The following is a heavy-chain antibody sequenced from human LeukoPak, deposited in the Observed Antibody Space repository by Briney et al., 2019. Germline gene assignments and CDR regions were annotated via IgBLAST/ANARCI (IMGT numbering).Heavy chain of an antibody. CDR1: GFTFSSYA. CDR3: ARESDYYDSSGYYRPSNFDY. V-gene: IGHV4-34*01. Sequence: GSLRLSCAASGFTFSSYAMSWVRQPPGKGLEWIGEINHSGSTNYNPSLKSRVTISVDTSKNQFSLKLSSVTAADTAVYYCARESDYYDSSGYYRPSNFDYWGQGTLVTVSS. J-gene: IGHJ4*02. CDR2: INHSGST. D-gene: IGHD3-22*01.